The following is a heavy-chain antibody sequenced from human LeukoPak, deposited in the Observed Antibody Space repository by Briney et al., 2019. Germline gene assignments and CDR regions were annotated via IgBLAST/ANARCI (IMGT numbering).Heavy chain of an antibody. CDR2: INHNGNVN. CDR3: ARDSGYSSATGY. D-gene: IGHD5-18*01. CDR1: GFTFSSYW. Sequence: GGSLRLSCAASGFTFSSYWMNWARQAPGKGLEWVASINHNGNVNYYVDSVKGRFTISRDNAKNSLYLQMSNLRAEDTAVYYCARDSGYSSATGYWGQGTLVTVSS. J-gene: IGHJ4*02. V-gene: IGHV3-7*03.